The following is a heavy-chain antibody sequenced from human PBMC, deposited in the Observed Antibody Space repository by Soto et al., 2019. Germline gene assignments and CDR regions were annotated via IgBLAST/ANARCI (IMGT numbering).Heavy chain of an antibody. J-gene: IGHJ4*02. CDR3: ARVLGGYPNFDF. V-gene: IGHV3-30-3*01. CDR1: GFTVSSYG. CDR2: ISYDGSDK. Sequence: QVQLVESGGGVVQPGRSLRLSCAASGFTVSSYGLHWVRQAPGKGLEWLAFISYDGSDKFYADSVKGRFTISRDSSKTTLYLQMNSLRAEDKAVYYCARVLGGYPNFDFWVQGTLVTVSS. D-gene: IGHD3-22*01.